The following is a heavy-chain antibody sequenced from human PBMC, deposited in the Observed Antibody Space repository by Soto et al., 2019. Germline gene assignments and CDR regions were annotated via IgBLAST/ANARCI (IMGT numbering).Heavy chain of an antibody. D-gene: IGHD3-3*01. V-gene: IGHV3-11*06. CDR2: ISSSSSYT. Sequence: QVQLVESGGGLVKPGGSLRLSCAASGFTFSDYYMSWIRQAPGKGLEWVSYISSSSSYTNYADSVKGRFTISRDNAKNSLYLQMNSLRAEDTAVYYCARAPSSTIFGVVIRQYYYYGMDVWGQGTTVTVSS. CDR1: GFTFSDYY. J-gene: IGHJ6*02. CDR3: ARAPSSTIFGVVIRQYYYYGMDV.